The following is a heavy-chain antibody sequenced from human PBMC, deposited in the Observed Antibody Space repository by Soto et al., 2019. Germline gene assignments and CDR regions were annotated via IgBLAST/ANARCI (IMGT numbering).Heavy chain of an antibody. CDR2: LSYDGSNK. Sequence: QVQLVASGGGVVQPGRSLRLSCAASGFTFSIYGMHWVRQAPGKGLECVAVLSYDGSNKYYADSVKGRFTIANVNSKNTLYLQMNILRAEDTAVYYCARDLVLNGYSRYYYYYMDVWGTGTPGTLS. J-gene: IGHJ6*03. CDR3: ARDLVLNGYSRYYYYYMDV. V-gene: IGHV3-30*03. D-gene: IGHD3-9*01. CDR1: GFTFSIYG.